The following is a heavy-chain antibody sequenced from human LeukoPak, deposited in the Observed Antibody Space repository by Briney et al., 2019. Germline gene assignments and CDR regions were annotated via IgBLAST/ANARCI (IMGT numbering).Heavy chain of an antibody. CDR2: ISSSSSTI. V-gene: IGHV3-48*01. J-gene: IGHJ6*02. CDR3: ARDQKGSAWGYYYYGMDV. D-gene: IGHD3-10*01. Sequence: GGSLRLSCAASGFTFSNYSMNWVRQAPGKGLEWVSYISSSSSTIYYADSVKGRFTISRDNAKNSLYLQMNSLRAEDTAVYYCARDQKGSAWGYYYYGMDVWGQGTTVTVSS. CDR1: GFTFSNYS.